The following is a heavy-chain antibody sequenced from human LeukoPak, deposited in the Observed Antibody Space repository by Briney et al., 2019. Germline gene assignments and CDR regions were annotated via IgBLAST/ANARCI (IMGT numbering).Heavy chain of an antibody. CDR2: ISYDGDNK. CDR3: ARDGGSH. V-gene: IGHV3-30*04. J-gene: IGHJ4*02. CDR1: GFTFRTCA. Sequence: GGPLRLSCAASGFTFRTCAMNWVGQSPGKGLEWEAVISYDGDNKYYADSVKGRFTISRDNSKNTLYLQMNSLRVEDSALYYCARDGGSHWGQGTLVTVSS. D-gene: IGHD3-16*01.